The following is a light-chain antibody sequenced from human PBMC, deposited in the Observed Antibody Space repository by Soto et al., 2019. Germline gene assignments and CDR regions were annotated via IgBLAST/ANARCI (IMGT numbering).Light chain of an antibody. CDR1: SSDVGGYTY. Sequence: QSALTQPASVSGSPRQSITISCTGASSDVGGYTYVSWYQQHPDKAPKLMIYEVNNRPSGVSNRFSGSKSGNTASLTISGLQAEDEADYYCSSYTSSSTLYVFGTGTKLTVL. J-gene: IGLJ1*01. V-gene: IGLV2-14*01. CDR3: SSYTSSSTLYV. CDR2: EVN.